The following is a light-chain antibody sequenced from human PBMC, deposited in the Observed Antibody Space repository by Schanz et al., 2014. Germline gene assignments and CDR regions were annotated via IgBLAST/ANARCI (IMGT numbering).Light chain of an antibody. Sequence: QSALTQPASASGTPGQGITISCSGSSSNIGSNTVSWYQEFPGTAPKLLIYLNDQRPSGVPDRFSGSRSGTSASLAISGLQSEDEADYYCATWDDNLNVWVFGGGTKLTVL. CDR3: ATWDDNLNVWV. J-gene: IGLJ3*02. CDR2: LND. CDR1: SSNIGSNT. V-gene: IGLV1-44*01.